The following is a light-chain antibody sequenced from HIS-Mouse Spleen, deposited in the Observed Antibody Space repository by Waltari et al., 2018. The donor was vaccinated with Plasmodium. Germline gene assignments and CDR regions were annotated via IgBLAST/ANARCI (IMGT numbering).Light chain of an antibody. Sequence: QSALTQPASVSGSPGQSITISCTGPRSDVGSYNLVSWYQQHPGKAPKLMIYEGSKRPSGVSNRFSGSKSGNTASLTISGLQAEDEADYYCCSYAGSRMVFGGGTKLTVL. CDR1: RSDVGSYNL. V-gene: IGLV2-23*01. J-gene: IGLJ2*01. CDR3: CSYAGSRMV. CDR2: EGS.